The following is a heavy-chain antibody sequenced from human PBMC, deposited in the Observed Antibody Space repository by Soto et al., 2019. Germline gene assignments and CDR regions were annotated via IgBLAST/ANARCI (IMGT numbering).Heavy chain of an antibody. CDR3: MLGSGWKDFEY. D-gene: IGHD3-22*01. Sequence: ETLSLTCTVSGGSVSSGSYYWSWIRQPPGKGLEWIGYIYYSGSTNYNPSLKSRVTISVDTSKNQFSLKLSSVTAADTAVYYCMLGSGWKDFEYWGQGTLVSVSS. CDR1: GGSVSSGSYY. V-gene: IGHV4-61*01. CDR2: IYYSGST. J-gene: IGHJ4*02.